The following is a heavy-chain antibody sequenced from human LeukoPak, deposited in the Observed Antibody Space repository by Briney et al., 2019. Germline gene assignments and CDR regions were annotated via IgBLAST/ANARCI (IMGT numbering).Heavy chain of an antibody. J-gene: IGHJ4*02. V-gene: IGHV1-18*01. D-gene: IGHD2-2*01. CDR1: GYSFTSYG. CDR3: ARGGLSSTRKTSFDY. Sequence: GASVKVSCKASGYSFTSYGITWVRQAPGQGLEWMGWISGYSGNTNYAQKLQGRVTMTTDTSTSTAYVELRSLRSDDTAVYYCARGGLSSTRKTSFDYWGQGTLVTVSS. CDR2: ISGYSGNT.